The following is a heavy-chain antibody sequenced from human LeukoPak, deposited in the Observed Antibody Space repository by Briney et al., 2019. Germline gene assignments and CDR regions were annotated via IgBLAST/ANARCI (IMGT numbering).Heavy chain of an antibody. J-gene: IGHJ4*02. Sequence: SETLSLTCAVYGGSFSGYYWSWIRQPPGKGLEWIGEINHSGSTNYNPSLKSRVTISVDTSKNQFPLKLSSVTAADTAVYYCARGGTMVRGVIEPFDYWGQGTLVTVSS. D-gene: IGHD3-10*01. V-gene: IGHV4-34*01. CDR2: INHSGST. CDR1: GGSFSGYY. CDR3: ARGGTMVRGVIEPFDY.